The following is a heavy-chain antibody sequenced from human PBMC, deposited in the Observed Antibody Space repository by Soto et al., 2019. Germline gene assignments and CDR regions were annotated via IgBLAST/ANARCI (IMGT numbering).Heavy chain of an antibody. CDR2: INHSGST. D-gene: IGHD1-26*01. Sequence: SETLSLTCAVYGGSFSGYYWSWIRQPPGKGLERIGEINHSGSTNYNPSLKSRVTISVDTSKNQFSLELSSVTAADTAVYYCARGLISGSHYSGGWYYFDSWGQGTQVTVSS. V-gene: IGHV4-34*01. CDR3: ARGLISGSHYSGGWYYFDS. CDR1: GGSFSGYY. J-gene: IGHJ4*02.